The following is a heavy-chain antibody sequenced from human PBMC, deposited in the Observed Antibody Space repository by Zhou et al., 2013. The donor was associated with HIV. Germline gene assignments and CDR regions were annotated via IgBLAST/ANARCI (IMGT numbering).Heavy chain of an antibody. CDR2: INGDNGNT. CDR1: GYTFTSYT. J-gene: IGHJ4*02. Sequence: QVHLVQSGAEVKKPGVSVKLSCKASGYTFTSYTMHWLRQAPGQRPEWMGWINGDNGNTKYSQKFQGRLTITRDTSATSAYMELSSLTSEDTAVYYCARGGFLEWLSRPDFWGQGTLVTVSS. CDR3: ARGGFLEWLSRPDF. V-gene: IGHV1-3*01. D-gene: IGHD3-3*01.